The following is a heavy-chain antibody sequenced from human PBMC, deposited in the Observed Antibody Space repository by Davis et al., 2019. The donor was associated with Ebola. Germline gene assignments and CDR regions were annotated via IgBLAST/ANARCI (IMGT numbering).Heavy chain of an antibody. V-gene: IGHV3-21*01. CDR2: ISSSSSYI. J-gene: IGHJ4*02. D-gene: IGHD4-17*01. CDR3: ARDYGDYVDY. CDR1: GFTFSSYA. Sequence: GGSLRLSCVASGFTFSSYAMNWVRQAPGKGLEWVSSISSSSSYIYYADSVKGRFTISRDNAKNSLYLQMNSLRAEDTAVYYCARDYGDYVDYWGQGTLVTVSS.